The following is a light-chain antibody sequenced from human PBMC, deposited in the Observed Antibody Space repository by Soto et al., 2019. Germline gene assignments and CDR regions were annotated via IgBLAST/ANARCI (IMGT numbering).Light chain of an antibody. CDR2: EVA. CDR3: ASYAGSNTLV. V-gene: IGLV2-8*01. Sequence: QSALTQPPSASGSPGQSVTISCTGSSSDVGGYDYVSWYQQRPDKAPKILIYEVAKRPSGVPHRFSGAKSGNTASLTVSGLLAEDEAYYYCASYAGSNTLVFGGGTKLTVL. J-gene: IGLJ3*02. CDR1: SSDVGGYDY.